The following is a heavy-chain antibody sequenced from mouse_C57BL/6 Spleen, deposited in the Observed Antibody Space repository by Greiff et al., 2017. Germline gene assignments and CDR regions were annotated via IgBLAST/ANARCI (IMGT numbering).Heavy chain of an antibody. J-gene: IGHJ3*01. CDR3: ARSGGPQAWFAY. D-gene: IGHD3-2*02. CDR1: GYTFTSYW. V-gene: IGHV1-69*01. Sequence: QVQLQQPGAELVMPGASVKLSCKASGYTFTSYWMHWVKQRPGQGLEWIGEIDPSDSYTNYNQKFKGKSTLTVDKSSSTAYMQLSSLTSEDSAVYYCARSGGPQAWFAYWGQGTLVTVSA. CDR2: IDPSDSYT.